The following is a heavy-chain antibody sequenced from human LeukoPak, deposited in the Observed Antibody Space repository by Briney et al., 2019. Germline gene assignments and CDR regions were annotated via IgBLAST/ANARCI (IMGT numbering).Heavy chain of an antibody. CDR1: GFTFRSYW. D-gene: IGHD1-26*01. V-gene: IGHV3-66*01. Sequence: GGSLRLSCAASGFTFRSYWMSWVRQAPGKWLEWVSVIYSGGSTYYADSVKGRFTISRDNSKNTLYLQMNNLRAEDTAVYYCARGRPVGASTVEDYWGQGTLVTVSS. CDR3: ARGRPVGASTVEDY. J-gene: IGHJ4*02. CDR2: IYSGGST.